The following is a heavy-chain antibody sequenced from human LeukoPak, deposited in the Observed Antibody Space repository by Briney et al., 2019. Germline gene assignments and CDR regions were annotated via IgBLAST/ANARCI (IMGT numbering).Heavy chain of an antibody. V-gene: IGHV4-38-2*01. D-gene: IGHD3-10*01. Sequence: SETLSLTCAVSGYSISSGHYWGWIRQPPGKGLEWIASIYHSGGTYYNPSLKSRVTISVDTSKNQFSLKMKSVTAADTAVYAGFTPAVDYCSQGTLVTVSS. CDR3: FTPAVDY. CDR2: IYHSGGT. J-gene: IGHJ4*02. CDR1: GYSISSGHY.